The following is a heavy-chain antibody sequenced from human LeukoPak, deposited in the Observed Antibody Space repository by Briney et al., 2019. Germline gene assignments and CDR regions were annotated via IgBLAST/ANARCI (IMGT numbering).Heavy chain of an antibody. CDR1: GYTFTSYY. CDR2: INPNSGGT. J-gene: IGHJ4*02. CDR3: ARGPPILWFGELLASFDY. V-gene: IGHV1-2*02. Sequence: ASVKVSCKASGYTFTSYYMHWVRQAPGQGLEWMGWINPNSGGTNYAQKFQGRVTMTRDTSISTAYMELSRLRSDDTAVYYCARGPPILWFGELLASFDYWGQGTLVTVSS. D-gene: IGHD3-10*01.